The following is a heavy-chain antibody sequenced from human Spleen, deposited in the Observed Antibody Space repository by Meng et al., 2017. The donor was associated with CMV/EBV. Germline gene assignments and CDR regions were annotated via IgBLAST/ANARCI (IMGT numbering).Heavy chain of an antibody. CDR2: IGATAGGT. V-gene: IGHV3-23*01. J-gene: IGHJ4*02. CDR3: AKYSAVGERLYYFDY. Sequence: GESLKISCAASGFTLSAYSMNWVRQAPGKGLEWVSSIGATAGGTYYADSVKGRFTISRDNAKNTLYLQMNSLRAEDTAVYYCAKYSAVGERLYYFDYWGQGTLVTVSS. D-gene: IGHD2-21*01. CDR1: GFTLSAYS.